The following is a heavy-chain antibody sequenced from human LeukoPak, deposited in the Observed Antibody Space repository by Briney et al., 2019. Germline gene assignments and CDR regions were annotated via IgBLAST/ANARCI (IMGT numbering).Heavy chain of an antibody. CDR3: ARPAGAGYGSGSYYILDY. D-gene: IGHD3-10*01. J-gene: IGHJ4*02. CDR2: IYPGDSDT. CDR1: GDSFTSYW. Sequence: GESLKISCKGSGDSFTSYWMGWVGQMPGKGLEWMGIIYPGDSDTRYSPSFQGQVTISADKSISTAYLQWSSLKASDTAMYYCARPAGAGYGSGSYYILDYWGQGTLVTVSS. V-gene: IGHV5-51*01.